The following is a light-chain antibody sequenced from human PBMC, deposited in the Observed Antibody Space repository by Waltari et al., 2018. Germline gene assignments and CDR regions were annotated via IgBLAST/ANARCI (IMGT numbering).Light chain of an antibody. CDR3: CSFAGSGPHVV. CDR2: EST. Sequence: QSALTQPASVSGSPGQSITISCTGTSSDLGTYNLVSWYHHHPGKAPKLMIYESTKRPSGVSNRISGSKSGITASLTISGLQAEDEADYYCCSFAGSGPHVVFGGGTKLTVL. CDR1: SSDLGTYNL. J-gene: IGLJ2*01. V-gene: IGLV2-23*01.